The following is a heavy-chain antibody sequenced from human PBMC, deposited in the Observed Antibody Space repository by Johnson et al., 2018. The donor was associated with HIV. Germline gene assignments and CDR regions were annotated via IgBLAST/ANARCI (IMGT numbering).Heavy chain of an antibody. CDR3: AKASHWAFDI. CDR2: IRYDGSNK. CDR1: GFTFSRYG. V-gene: IGHV3-30*02. Sequence: VQVVESGGGLVKPGGSLRLSCAASGFTFSRYGMHWVRQAPGKGLEWVAFIRYDGSNKYYVDSVKGRFTISRDNSKNTLYLQMNSLRGEDTAVYYCAKASHWAFDIWGQGTMVTVSS. D-gene: IGHD1-1*01. J-gene: IGHJ3*02.